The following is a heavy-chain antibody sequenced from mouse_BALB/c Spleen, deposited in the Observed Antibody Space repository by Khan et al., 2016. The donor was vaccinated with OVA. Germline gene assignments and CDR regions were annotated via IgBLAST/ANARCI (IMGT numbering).Heavy chain of an antibody. Sequence: DLVKPGASVKLSCKASGYTFTSYWIHWVKQRPGQGLEWIGRLAPGSGNSYYNAFFKGKATLTVDISPTTAYILLISLSSEDSSVYFCARDNYYGNSYYAIDYWGQGTSVTVSS. V-gene: IGHV1S41*01. CDR3: ARDNYYGNSYYAIDY. CDR1: GYTFTSYW. D-gene: IGHD2-1*01. J-gene: IGHJ4*01. CDR2: LAPGSGNS.